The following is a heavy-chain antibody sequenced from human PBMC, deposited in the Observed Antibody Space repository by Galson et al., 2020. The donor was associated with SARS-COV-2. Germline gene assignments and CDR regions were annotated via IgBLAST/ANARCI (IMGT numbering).Heavy chain of an antibody. V-gene: IGHV4-59*01. Sequence: SETLSLTCTVSRVSISTFYWSWIRQPPGKGLEWIGYIYDSGSTSYNPSLKSRVTISVDTSRNQFSLKLNSVTAADTAVYYCARDSGSYSYYYYYGMDVWGQGTAVTVSS. CDR3: ARDSGSYSYYYYYGMDV. D-gene: IGHD1-26*01. CDR2: IYDSGST. J-gene: IGHJ6*02. CDR1: RVSISTFY.